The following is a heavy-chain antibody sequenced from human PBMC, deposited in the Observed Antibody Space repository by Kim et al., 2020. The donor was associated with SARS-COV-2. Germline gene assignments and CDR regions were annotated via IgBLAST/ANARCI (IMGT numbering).Heavy chain of an antibody. CDR3: ARSSEGSGSYYPDAFDI. CDR2: IYPGDSDT. Sequence: GESLKISCKGSGYSFTSYWIGWVRQMPGKGLEWMGIIYPGDSDTRYSPSFQGQVTISADKSISTAYLQWSSLKASDTAMYYCARSSEGSGSYYPDAFDIWGQGTMVTVSS. D-gene: IGHD3-10*01. CDR1: GYSFTSYW. V-gene: IGHV5-51*01. J-gene: IGHJ3*02.